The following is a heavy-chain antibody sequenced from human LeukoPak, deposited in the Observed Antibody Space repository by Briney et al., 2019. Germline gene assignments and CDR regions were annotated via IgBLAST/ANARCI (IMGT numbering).Heavy chain of an antibody. CDR3: VRTLYYYDSSGYYSDY. D-gene: IGHD3-22*01. CDR2: IKQDGSEK. Sequence: PGGSLRLSCAASGFTFSSYWMSWVRQAPEKGLEWVANIKQDGSEKYYVDSVKGRFTISRDNAKNSLYLQMNSLRAEDTAVYYCVRTLYYYDSSGYYSDYWGQGTLVTVSS. V-gene: IGHV3-7*01. J-gene: IGHJ4*02. CDR1: GFTFSSYW.